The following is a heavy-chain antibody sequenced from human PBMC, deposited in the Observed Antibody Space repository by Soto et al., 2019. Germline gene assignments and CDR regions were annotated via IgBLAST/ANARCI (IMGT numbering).Heavy chain of an antibody. CDR1: GGTFSSYA. CDR3: ARVGITIFGVVTSYSYYGMDV. D-gene: IGHD3-3*01. CDR2: IIPIFGTA. Sequence: SVKVSCKASGGTFSSYAISWVRQAPGQGLEWMGGIIPIFGTANYAQKFQGRVTITADESTSTAYMELSSLRSEDTAVYYCARVGITIFGVVTSYSYYGMDVWGQGTTVTVSS. V-gene: IGHV1-69*13. J-gene: IGHJ6*02.